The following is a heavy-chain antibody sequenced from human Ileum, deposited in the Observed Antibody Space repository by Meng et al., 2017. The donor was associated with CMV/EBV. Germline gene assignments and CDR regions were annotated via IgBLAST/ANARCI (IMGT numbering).Heavy chain of an antibody. D-gene: IGHD4/OR15-4a*01. Sequence: GGSLRLFCAASGFTISGFTMNWVRQAPGKGLECVSSISASSSYLYYIDSVKGRFTISRDYAKNSLYLQMNSLRAEDTAVYRCARAALANTWYHGMDVWGQGTTVTVSS. CDR1: GFTISGFT. V-gene: IGHV3-21*01. J-gene: IGHJ6*02. CDR2: ISASSSYL. CDR3: ARAALANTWYHGMDV.